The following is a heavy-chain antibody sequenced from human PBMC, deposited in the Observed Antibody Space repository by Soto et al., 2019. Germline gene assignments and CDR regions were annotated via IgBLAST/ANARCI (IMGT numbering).Heavy chain of an antibody. V-gene: IGHV1-18*01. CDR1: GYIFTSYR. D-gene: IGHD3-10*01. J-gene: IGHJ4*02. Sequence: QARLVQSGPXVKKPGDSVNVSCKASGYIFTSYRITWLRQAPGQGFEWMGWVSAYNGDTNYAQKFQGRISMTTDTSTSTVFMELRRLTSDDRAVYYCATHGSGSFWGQGTQVTVSS. CDR3: ATHGSGSF. CDR2: VSAYNGDT.